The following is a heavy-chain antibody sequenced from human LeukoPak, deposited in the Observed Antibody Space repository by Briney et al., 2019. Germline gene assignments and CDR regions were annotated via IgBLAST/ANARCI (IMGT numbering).Heavy chain of an antibody. V-gene: IGHV3-53*01. CDR1: GFTVSSNY. J-gene: IGHJ4*02. Sequence: QAGGSLRLSCAASGFTVSSNYMSWVRQAPGKGLEWVSVIYSGGSTYYADSVKGRFSISRDNSKNTVYLQMSSLRGEDTAVYHCAKEYCSGGSCYSGYWGQGALVTVSS. D-gene: IGHD2-15*01. CDR3: AKEYCSGGSCYSGY. CDR2: IYSGGST.